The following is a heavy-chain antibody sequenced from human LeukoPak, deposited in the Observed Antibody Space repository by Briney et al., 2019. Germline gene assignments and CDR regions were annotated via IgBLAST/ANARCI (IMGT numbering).Heavy chain of an antibody. CDR1: GGSFSGYY. J-gene: IGHJ3*02. CDR3: ARGSIFGVVTDAFDI. V-gene: IGHV4-34*01. CDR2: INHSGST. D-gene: IGHD3-3*01. Sequence: SETLSLTCAVDGGSFSGYYWSWIRQPPGKGLEWIGEINHSGSTNYNPSLKSRVTISVDTSKNQFSLKLSSVTAADTAVYYCARGSIFGVVTDAFDIWGQGTMVTVSS.